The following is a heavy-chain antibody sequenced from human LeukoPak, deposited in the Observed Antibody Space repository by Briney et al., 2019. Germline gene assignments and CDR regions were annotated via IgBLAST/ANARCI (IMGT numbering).Heavy chain of an antibody. Sequence: PSETLSLTCAVYGGSFSGYYWNSIRQPPGKGLEWIGEINHSGGTNYNPSLKSRVTISVDTSKNQFSLKLSSVTAADTAVYYCATPRPGSLVRWLQLGVSDYWGQGTLVTVSS. J-gene: IGHJ4*02. D-gene: IGHD3-10*01. CDR3: ATPRPGSLVRWLQLGVSDY. CDR1: GGSFSGYY. CDR2: INHSGGT. V-gene: IGHV4-34*01.